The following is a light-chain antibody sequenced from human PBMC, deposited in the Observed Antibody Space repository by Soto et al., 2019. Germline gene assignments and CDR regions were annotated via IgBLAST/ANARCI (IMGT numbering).Light chain of an antibody. V-gene: IGKV3-11*01. Sequence: EIGMKQSPATLSVCPGARATLSCRASQSVSSNLPWYQQRPGQAPRVLIYDASNRATGIPVRFSGSGSGTDFTLTISSLEPEDFAVYYSQHPTNWRITFGEGTRLEIK. CDR3: QHPTNWRIT. CDR1: QSVSSN. CDR2: DAS. J-gene: IGKJ5*01.